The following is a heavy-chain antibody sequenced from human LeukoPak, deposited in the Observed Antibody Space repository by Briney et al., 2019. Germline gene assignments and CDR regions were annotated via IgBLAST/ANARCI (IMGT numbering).Heavy chain of an antibody. J-gene: IGHJ1*01. CDR3: ARRLIQGGDG. V-gene: IGHV1-2*02. CDR1: GYTFTGYY. D-gene: IGHD5-18*01. Sequence: ASVKVSCKTSGYTFTGYYMHWVRQAPGQGLEWMGWINPNSGDTDYAQRFQGRVTMTRDTSIRTAYMELSRLTSDGTAIYYCARRLIQGGDGWGQGTLITVSS. CDR2: INPNSGDT.